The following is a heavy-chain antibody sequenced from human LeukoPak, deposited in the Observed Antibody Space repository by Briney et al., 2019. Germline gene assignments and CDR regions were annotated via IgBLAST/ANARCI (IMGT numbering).Heavy chain of an antibody. Sequence: SETLSLTCTVSGGSISSYYWSWIRQPPGKGLEWIGYIYYSGSTNYNPSLKSRVTISVDTSKNQFSLKLSSVTAADTAVYYCASSSVLRYFDWFSSGMGYYYYGMDVWGQGTTVTVSS. V-gene: IGHV4-59*08. D-gene: IGHD3-9*01. CDR3: ASSSVLRYFDWFSSGMGYYYYGMDV. CDR1: GGSISSYY. J-gene: IGHJ6*02. CDR2: IYYSGST.